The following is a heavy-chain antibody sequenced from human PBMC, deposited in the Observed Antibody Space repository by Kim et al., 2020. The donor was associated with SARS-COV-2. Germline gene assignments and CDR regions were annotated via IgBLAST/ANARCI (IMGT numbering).Heavy chain of an antibody. Sequence: GGSLRLSCAASGFTFDDYAMHWVRQAPGKGLEWVSGISWNSGSIGYADSVKGRFTISRDNAKNSLYLQMNSLRAEDTALYYCAKDMFGSGSYYKGYFDYWGQGTLVTVSS. CDR1: GFTFDDYA. D-gene: IGHD3-10*01. CDR2: ISWNSGSI. J-gene: IGHJ4*02. V-gene: IGHV3-9*01. CDR3: AKDMFGSGSYYKGYFDY.